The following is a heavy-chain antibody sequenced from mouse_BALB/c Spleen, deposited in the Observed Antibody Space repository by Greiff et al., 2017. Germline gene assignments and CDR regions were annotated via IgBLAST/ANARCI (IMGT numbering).Heavy chain of an antibody. CDR2: ISSGSSTI. Sequence: EVQVVESGGGLVQPGGSRKLSCAASGFTFSSFGMHWVRQAPEKGLEWVAYISSGSSTIYYADTVKGRFTISRDNPKNTLFLQMTSLRSEDTAMYYCARWDGNCPLGYFDVWGAGTTVTVSS. V-gene: IGHV5-17*02. CDR3: ARWDGNCPLGYFDV. CDR1: GFTFSSFG. D-gene: IGHD2-1*01. J-gene: IGHJ1*01.